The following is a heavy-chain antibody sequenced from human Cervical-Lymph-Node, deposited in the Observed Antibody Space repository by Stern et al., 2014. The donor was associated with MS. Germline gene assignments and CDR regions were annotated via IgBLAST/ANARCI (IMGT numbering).Heavy chain of an antibody. Sequence: QVQLVQSGSELKQPGASVKVSCKASGYTFSSFALNWVRQAPGQGLEWMGWINTNTGSPTYAQGFTGRFVFSWDNSVNTAYLHLTNLKAGDTAMYYCARRRSSCTNEMCAFCYFDLWGRGTLVTVSS. D-gene: IGHD2-8*01. CDR3: ARRRSSCTNEMCAFCYFDL. CDR1: GYTFSSFA. CDR2: INTNTGSP. J-gene: IGHJ2*01. V-gene: IGHV7-4-1*02.